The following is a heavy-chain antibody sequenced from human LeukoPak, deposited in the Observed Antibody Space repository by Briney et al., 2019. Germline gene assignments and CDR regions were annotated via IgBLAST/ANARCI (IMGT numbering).Heavy chain of an antibody. CDR1: GNYW. D-gene: IGHD3-10*01. V-gene: IGHV3-74*01. CDR3: ATDQAGGLDS. J-gene: IGHJ4*02. CDR2: INSDGSWT. Sequence: GGSLRLSCAASGNYWMHWVRQVPGQGLVWVSHINSDGSWTSYADSVKGRFTISKDNAKNTVYLQMNSLRAEDTAVYYCATDQAGGLDSWGQGTLVTVSS.